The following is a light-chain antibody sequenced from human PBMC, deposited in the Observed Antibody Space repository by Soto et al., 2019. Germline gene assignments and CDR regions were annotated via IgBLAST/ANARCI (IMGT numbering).Light chain of an antibody. CDR2: DAS. V-gene: IGKV3-11*01. Sequence: EIVLTQSPVTLSLSPGEGATLSCRASQSVVNYLAWYQLKPGQAPRLLIYDASKRATGIPARFSGSGYGTDFPLTISGLEPEDFAVYYCQQRSNWPLTFGGGTKVELK. J-gene: IGKJ4*01. CDR3: QQRSNWPLT. CDR1: QSVVNY.